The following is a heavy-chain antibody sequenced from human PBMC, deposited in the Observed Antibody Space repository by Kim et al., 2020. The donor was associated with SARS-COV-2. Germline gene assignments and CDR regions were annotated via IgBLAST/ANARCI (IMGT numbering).Heavy chain of an antibody. CDR1: GGTFSSYA. CDR2: IIPIFGTA. V-gene: IGHV1-69*13. CDR3: ARDGIAVAGTDYYYYMDV. Sequence: SVKVSCKASGGTFSSYAISWVRQAPGQGLEWMGGIIPIFGTANYAQKFQGRVTITADESTSTAFMELSSLRSEDTAVYYCARDGIAVAGTDYYYYMDVWGKGTTVTVSS. D-gene: IGHD6-19*01. J-gene: IGHJ6*03.